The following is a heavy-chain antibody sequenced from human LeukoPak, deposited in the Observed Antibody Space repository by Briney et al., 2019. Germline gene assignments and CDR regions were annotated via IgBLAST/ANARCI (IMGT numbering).Heavy chain of an antibody. CDR2: IYPGDSDT. J-gene: IGHJ6*02. CDR3: ARQSSSGYYYYYYGMDV. CDR1: GYSFTSYW. V-gene: IGHV5-51*01. Sequence: GESLKISCKGSGYSFTSYWTAWVRQMPGKGLEWMGIIYPGDSDTRYSPSFQGQVTISADKSISTAYLQWSSLKASDTAMYYCARQSSSGYYYYYYGMDVWGQGTTVTVSS. D-gene: IGHD3-22*01.